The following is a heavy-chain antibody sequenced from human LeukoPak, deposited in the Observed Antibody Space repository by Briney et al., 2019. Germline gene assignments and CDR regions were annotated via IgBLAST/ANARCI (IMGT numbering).Heavy chain of an antibody. Sequence: SETLSLTCTVSGGSINTYYWSWIRQPPGKGLEWIGCIYDSGSTNYNPSLKSRVTISVDTSKNQFSLKLNSVSAADTAVYYCARARFSTIYYFDYWGQGALVTVSS. J-gene: IGHJ4*02. CDR1: GGSINTYY. D-gene: IGHD3-3*02. CDR3: ARARFSTIYYFDY. CDR2: IYDSGST. V-gene: IGHV4-59*01.